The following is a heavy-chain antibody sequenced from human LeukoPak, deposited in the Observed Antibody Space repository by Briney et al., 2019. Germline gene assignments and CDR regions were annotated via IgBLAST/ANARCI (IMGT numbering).Heavy chain of an antibody. D-gene: IGHD3-22*01. Sequence: GGSLRLSCAASGFTFDDYTMHWVRQAPGKGLEWVSLISWDGGSTYYADSVKGRFTISRDNSKNSLYLQMNSLRTEDTALYYCANWSDSSGYYYWGQGTLVTVSS. J-gene: IGHJ4*02. CDR2: ISWDGGST. V-gene: IGHV3-43*01. CDR3: ANWSDSSGYYY. CDR1: GFTFDDYT.